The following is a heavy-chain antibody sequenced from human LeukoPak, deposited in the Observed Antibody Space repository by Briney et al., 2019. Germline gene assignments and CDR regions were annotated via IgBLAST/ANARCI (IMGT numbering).Heavy chain of an antibody. CDR1: GFTFSSYS. CDR3: VRAGGPHTVDV. J-gene: IGHJ6*02. CDR2: INQNGSAT. V-gene: IGHV3-7*01. D-gene: IGHD2-8*02. Sequence: PGGSLRLSCAASGFTFSSYSMNWVRQAPGKGLEWVANINQNGSATYYVDSVKGRFTISRDNAKNTLFLQMNSLRAEDTAVFYCVRAGGPHTVDVWGQGTTVTVSS.